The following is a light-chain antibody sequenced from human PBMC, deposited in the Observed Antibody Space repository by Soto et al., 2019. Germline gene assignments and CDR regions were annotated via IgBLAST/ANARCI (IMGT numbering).Light chain of an antibody. CDR2: DVS. CDR1: PGIAKY. Sequence: IQMPPSQSSLPASVGDRVCITCGDGPGIAKYLNWYQQKPGKAPKLLISDVSSLQCGVPSRFSGSGSGTDFTLTISSLQPDDFAMYYCQHYNMYSPWTFGQGTRVDIK. CDR3: QHYNMYSPWT. V-gene: IGKV1-16*01. J-gene: IGKJ1*01.